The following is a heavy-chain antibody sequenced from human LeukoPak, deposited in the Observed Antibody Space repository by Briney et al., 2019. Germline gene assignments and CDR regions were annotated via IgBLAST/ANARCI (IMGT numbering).Heavy chain of an antibody. Sequence: PSETLSLTCAVYGGSFSGYYWSWIRQPPGKGLEWIGEINHSGSTNYNPSLKSRVTISVDTSKNQFSLKLSSVTAADTAVYYCARRGGAVAGTFIRPGYFQHWGQGTLVTVSS. CDR2: INHSGST. CDR1: GGSFSGYY. J-gene: IGHJ1*01. D-gene: IGHD6-19*01. CDR3: ARRGGAVAGTFIRPGYFQH. V-gene: IGHV4-34*01.